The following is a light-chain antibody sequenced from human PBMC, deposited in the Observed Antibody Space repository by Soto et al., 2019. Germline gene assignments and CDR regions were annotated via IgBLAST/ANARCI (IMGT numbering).Light chain of an antibody. CDR3: QQYNTYSWT. V-gene: IGKV3-20*01. CDR2: GAS. CDR1: QSVSSSN. J-gene: IGKJ1*01. Sequence: EIVFKQSPGTLSLSPGERATLSCRASQSVSSSNLAWYQQKPGQAPRLLIYGASTRATGIPARFSGSGSGTQFSLTISSLQPDDFATYYCQQYNTYSWTFGQGTKVDIK.